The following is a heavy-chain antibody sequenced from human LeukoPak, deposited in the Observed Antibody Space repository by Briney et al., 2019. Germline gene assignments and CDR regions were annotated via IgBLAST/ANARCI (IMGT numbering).Heavy chain of an antibody. V-gene: IGHV4-59*01. CDR1: GGSISSYY. CDR2: IYYSGST. Sequence: PSETLSLTCTVSGGSISSYYWSWIRQPPGKGLEWIGYIYYSGSTNYNPSLKSRVTISVDTSKNQFSLKLSSVTAADTAVYYCAREDVSSWYLGNAFDIWGQGTMVTVSS. D-gene: IGHD6-13*01. CDR3: AREDVSSWYLGNAFDI. J-gene: IGHJ3*02.